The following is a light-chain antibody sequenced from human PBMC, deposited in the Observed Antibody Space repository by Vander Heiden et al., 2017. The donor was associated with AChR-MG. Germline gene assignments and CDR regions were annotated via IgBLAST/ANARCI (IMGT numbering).Light chain of an antibody. CDR1: QSVSNN. CDR3: QQYHNWLT. J-gene: IGKJ4*01. CDR2: AVS. V-gene: IGKV3-15*01. Sequence: DIVMTQSPVPVSVSPGERATLSCRASQSVSNNLAWYQQKPGLAPRLLIYAVSVRATGVPARFSGSGSGTDFTLTISSLQSEDFAIYYCQQYHNWLTFGGGTKVEI.